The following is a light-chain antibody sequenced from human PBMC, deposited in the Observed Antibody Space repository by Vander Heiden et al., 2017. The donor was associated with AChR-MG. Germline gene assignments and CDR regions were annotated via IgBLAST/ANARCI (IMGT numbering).Light chain of an antibody. CDR2: DVS. CDR3: CSYAGNYSLV. J-gene: IGLJ3*02. V-gene: IGLV2-11*01. CDR1: SSDVGGYNY. Sequence: QSGLTQPRSVSGLPGQSVTTSCTGTSSDVGGYNYASCYQQHPSKAPKLMIYDVSRPPSGVPDRFSGSKSGNTASLTISGLHAEDEADYYCCSYAGNYSLVFGGGTKLTVL.